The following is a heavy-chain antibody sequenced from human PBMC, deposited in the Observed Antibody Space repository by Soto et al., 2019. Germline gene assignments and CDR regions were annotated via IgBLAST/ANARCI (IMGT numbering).Heavy chain of an antibody. J-gene: IGHJ3*02. V-gene: IGHV4-30-4*08. Sequence: LSLTCTVSGFSIRSGGDYYWSWVRQPPGKGLESIGYIYYTGTTYYSPSLKSRVTISVDPPNDQFSLKVASVTAADTATYYCARGSIPDSKGYYPWAFDIWGRGTMVTVS. D-gene: IGHD3-22*01. CDR2: IYYTGTT. CDR1: GFSIRSGGDYY. CDR3: ARGSIPDSKGYYPWAFDI.